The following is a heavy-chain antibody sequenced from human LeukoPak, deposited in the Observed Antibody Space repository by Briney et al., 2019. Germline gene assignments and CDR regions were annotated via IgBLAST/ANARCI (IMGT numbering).Heavy chain of an antibody. J-gene: IGHJ5*02. Sequence: GGSLRLSCAASGFTFSGFVISWVRQAPGKGPQWVADISGSGGSTYYADSVKGRFSVSRDNSKNMVYLELNSLRAEDTAVYYCAKGCSGGSCYPNWFDPWGQGTLVTVSS. V-gene: IGHV3-23*01. D-gene: IGHD2-15*01. CDR3: AKGCSGGSCYPNWFDP. CDR2: ISGSGGST. CDR1: GFTFSGFV.